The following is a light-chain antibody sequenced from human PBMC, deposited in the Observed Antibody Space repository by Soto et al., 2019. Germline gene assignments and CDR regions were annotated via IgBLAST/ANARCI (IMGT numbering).Light chain of an antibody. CDR3: HQTYSFPPT. CDR2: AAS. Sequence: DIQMTQSPSSLSASVGDSVTITCRASQSISNYVNWYQHKLGKAPTLLIYAASVLQSGAPSKFSGSGSGTDFTLTITSLQPEDFAVYYYHQTYSFPPTFGQGNKRDI. J-gene: IGKJ2*01. V-gene: IGKV1-39*01. CDR1: QSISNY.